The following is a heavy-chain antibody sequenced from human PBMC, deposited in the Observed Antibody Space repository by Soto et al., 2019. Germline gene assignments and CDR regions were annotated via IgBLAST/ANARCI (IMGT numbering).Heavy chain of an antibody. D-gene: IGHD5-12*01. CDR3: ARGRGYSGYDNFDY. CDR2: IIPIFGTA. CDR1: GGTFSIYA. V-gene: IGHV1-69*13. J-gene: IGHJ4*02. Sequence: SVKVSCKASGGTFSIYAISCVGQARGQGLEWMGGIIPIFGTANYAQKFQGRVTITADESTSTAYMELSSLRSEDTAVYYCARGRGYSGYDNFDYWGQGTLVTVSS.